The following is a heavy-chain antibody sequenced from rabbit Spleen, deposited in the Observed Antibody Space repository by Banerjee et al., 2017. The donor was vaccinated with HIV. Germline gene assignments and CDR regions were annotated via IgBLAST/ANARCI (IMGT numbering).Heavy chain of an antibody. J-gene: IGHJ4*01. CDR1: GFSFTNKDV. CDR2: INTITGKT. D-gene: IGHD4-2*01. V-gene: IGHV1S40*01. Sequence: QSLEESGGDLVKPGASLTLTCTGSGFSFTNKDVMCWVRQAPGKGLEWIGCINTITGKTVYATWAKGRFTISRASWTTVTLQMTSLTVADTATYFCARDAGSDAYIDGVFNLWGPGTLVTVS. CDR3: ARDAGSDAYIDGVFNL.